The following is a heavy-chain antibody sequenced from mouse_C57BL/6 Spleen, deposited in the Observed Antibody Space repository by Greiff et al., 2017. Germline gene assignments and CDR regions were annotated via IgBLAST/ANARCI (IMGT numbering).Heavy chain of an antibody. J-gene: IGHJ2*01. CDR2: INPGSGGT. Sequence: QVQLKQSGAELVRPGTSVKVSCKASGYAFTNYLIEWVKQRPGQGLEWIGVINPGSGGTNYNEKFKGKATLTADKSSSTAYMQLSSLTSEDSAVYFCARGDAYFDYWGQGTTLTVSS. D-gene: IGHD3-3*01. CDR3: ARGDAYFDY. V-gene: IGHV1-54*01. CDR1: GYAFTNYL.